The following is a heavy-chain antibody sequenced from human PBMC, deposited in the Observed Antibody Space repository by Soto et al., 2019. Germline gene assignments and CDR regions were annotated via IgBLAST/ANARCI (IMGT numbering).Heavy chain of an antibody. V-gene: IGHV1-69*02. CDR1: GGTFSSYT. CDR2: IIPILGIA. J-gene: IGHJ6*02. D-gene: IGHD5-18*01. Sequence: ASVKVSCKASGGTFSSYTISWVRQAPGQGLEWMGRIIPILGIANYAQKFQGRVTITADKSTSTAYMELSSLRSEDTAVYYCARSGYSYGYGPYYYHYYGMDVWGQGTTVTVSS. CDR3: ARSGYSYGYGPYYYHYYGMDV.